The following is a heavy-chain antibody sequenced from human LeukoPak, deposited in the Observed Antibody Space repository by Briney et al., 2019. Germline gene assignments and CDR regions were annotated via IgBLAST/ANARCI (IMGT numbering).Heavy chain of an antibody. D-gene: IGHD6-13*01. CDR3: ARDFSRYSSSWFFDY. Sequence: PGGSLRLSCAASGFTFSSYWMHWVRQAPGKGLVWVSRINSDGSSTSYADSVKGRFTISRDNAKNTLYLQMNSLRAEDTAVYYCARDFSRYSSSWFFDYWGQGTLVTVSS. CDR2: INSDGSST. J-gene: IGHJ4*02. CDR1: GFTFSSYW. V-gene: IGHV3-74*01.